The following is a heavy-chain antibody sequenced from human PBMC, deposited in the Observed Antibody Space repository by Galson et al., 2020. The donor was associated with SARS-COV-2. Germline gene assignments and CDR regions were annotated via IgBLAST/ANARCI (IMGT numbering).Heavy chain of an antibody. Sequence: GGSLRLSCAASGFTFSSYGMHWVRQAPGKGLEWVAVISYDGSNKYYADSVKGRFTISRDNSKNTLYLQMNSLRAEDTAVYYCAKDLLRYFDWLAQYCYFYGMDVWGQGTTVTVSS. CDR2: ISYDGSNK. J-gene: IGHJ6*02. V-gene: IGHV3-30*18. CDR3: AKDLLRYFDWLAQYCYFYGMDV. CDR1: GFTFSSYG. D-gene: IGHD3-9*01.